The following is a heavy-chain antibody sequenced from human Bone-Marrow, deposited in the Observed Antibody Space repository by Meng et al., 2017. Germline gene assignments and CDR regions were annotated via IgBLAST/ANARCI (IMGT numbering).Heavy chain of an antibody. CDR2: INPNNGDT. D-gene: IGHD4-23*01. CDR3: ARDKNISLGKLFGDY. CDR1: GYTFTAYY. Sequence: ASVKVSCKPSGYTFTAYYIHWVRQAPGQGLEWMGHINPNNGDTLYAQKFQGRVSMTSDTSISTVYVELSGLRSDDTAVYYCARDKNISLGKLFGDYWGQGTLVTVSS. J-gene: IGHJ4*02. V-gene: IGHV1-2*06.